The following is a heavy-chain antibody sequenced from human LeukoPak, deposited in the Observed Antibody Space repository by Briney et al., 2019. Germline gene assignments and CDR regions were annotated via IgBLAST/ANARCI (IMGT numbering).Heavy chain of an antibody. D-gene: IGHD3-3*01. CDR2: ISSSSSYI. J-gene: IGHJ4*02. CDR3: AKDHYWSIDY. V-gene: IGHV3-21*01. Sequence: PGGSLRLSCAASGFTFSSYSMNWVRQAPGKGPEWVSSISSSSSYIYYADSVKGRFTISRDNAKNSLYLQMNSLRAEDTGVYYCAKDHYWSIDYWGRGTLVTVSS. CDR1: GFTFSSYS.